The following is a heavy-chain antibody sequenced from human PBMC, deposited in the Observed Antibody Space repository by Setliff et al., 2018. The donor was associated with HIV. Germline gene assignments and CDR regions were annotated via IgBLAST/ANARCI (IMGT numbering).Heavy chain of an antibody. CDR3: AKGAGFYGDYTFDY. CDR1: GASITSHY. V-gene: IGHV4-59*11. Sequence: ETLSLTCTVSGASITSHYWSWIRQSPGRELEWIGYIYSTGSTNYNPSLQSRVSISMDASKNKFSLKVTSVTSADTAVYYCAKGAGFYGDYTFDYWGQGNLVTSPQ. D-gene: IGHD4-17*01. J-gene: IGHJ4*02. CDR2: IYSTGST.